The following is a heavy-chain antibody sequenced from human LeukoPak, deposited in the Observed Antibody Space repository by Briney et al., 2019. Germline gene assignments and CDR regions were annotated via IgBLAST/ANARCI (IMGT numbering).Heavy chain of an antibody. J-gene: IGHJ5*02. Sequence: SETLSLTCAVSGGSFSGYYWSWIRQPPGKGLEWIGEINHSGSTSYNPSLKSRVTISVDTSKNQFSLKLSSVTAADTAVYYCAQRIQLWLGGWFDPWGQGTLVTVSS. CDR2: INHSGST. V-gene: IGHV4-34*01. CDR3: AQRIQLWLGGWFDP. CDR1: GGSFSGYY. D-gene: IGHD5-18*01.